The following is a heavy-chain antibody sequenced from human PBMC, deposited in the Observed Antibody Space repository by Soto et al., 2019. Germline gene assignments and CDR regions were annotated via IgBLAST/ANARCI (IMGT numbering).Heavy chain of an antibody. CDR3: ARATPEGATKYYYYYGMDV. CDR1: GGSISSGDYY. D-gene: IGHD5-12*01. J-gene: IGHJ6*02. Sequence: SETLSLTCTVSGGSISSGDYYWSWIRQPPGKGLEWIGYIYYSGSTYYNPSLKSRVTISVDTSKNQFSLKLSSVTAADTAVYYCARATPEGATKYYYYYGMDVWGQGTTVTVSS. V-gene: IGHV4-30-4*01. CDR2: IYYSGST.